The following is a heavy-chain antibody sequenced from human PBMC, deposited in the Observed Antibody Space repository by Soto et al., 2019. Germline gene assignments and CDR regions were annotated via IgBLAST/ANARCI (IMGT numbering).Heavy chain of an antibody. CDR3: ANGYYYDNSGYYYDKYFEY. CDR1: GYSFTSYW. D-gene: IGHD3-22*01. Sequence: GESLKISCKGSGYSFTSYWISWVRQMPGKGLEWMGRIDPSDSYTNYSPSFQGHVTISADKSISTAYLQWSSLRAEDTAVYYCANGYYYDNSGYYYDKYFEYWGQGTLVTVST. J-gene: IGHJ4*02. V-gene: IGHV5-10-1*01. CDR2: IDPSDSYT.